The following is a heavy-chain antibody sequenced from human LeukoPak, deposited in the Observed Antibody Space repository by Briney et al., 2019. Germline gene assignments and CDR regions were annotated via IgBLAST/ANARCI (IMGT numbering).Heavy chain of an antibody. V-gene: IGHV3-23*01. CDR2: ISGSGITT. D-gene: IGHD6-6*01. CDR1: GFTSSNYA. J-gene: IGHJ4*02. Sequence: GGSLRLSCAASGFTSSNYAMNWVRQAPGKGLEWVSTISGSGITTYYAASVKGRFTISRDNSKNTLYLQMNSLRADDTAVYYCAKAEALVRPGFDYWGQGTLVTVSS. CDR3: AKAEALVRPGFDY.